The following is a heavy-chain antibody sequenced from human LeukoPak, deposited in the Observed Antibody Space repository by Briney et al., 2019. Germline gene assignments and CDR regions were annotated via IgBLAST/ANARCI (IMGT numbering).Heavy chain of an antibody. CDR1: GYTFTSYA. CDR2: IIPIFGTA. CDR3: ARDPHSSSWTDAFDI. V-gene: IGHV1-69*13. J-gene: IGHJ3*02. D-gene: IGHD6-13*01. Sequence: ASVKVSCKASGYTFTSYAISWVRQAPGQGLEWMGGIIPIFGTANYAQKFQGRVTITADESTSTAYMELSSLRSEDTAVYYCARDPHSSSWTDAFDIWGQGTMVTVSS.